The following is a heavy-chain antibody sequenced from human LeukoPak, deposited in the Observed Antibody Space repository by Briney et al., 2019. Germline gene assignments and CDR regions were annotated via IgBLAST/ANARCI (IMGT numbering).Heavy chain of an antibody. J-gene: IGHJ4*02. Sequence: GGSLRLSCAASGFTFSSYSMSWVRQAPGKGLEWVSGISGSGGGTYYADSVKGRFTISRDDSKNTLYLQMNSLTAEDTAVYNSARHSSGYYSHLDFWGQGTLVTVS. D-gene: IGHD3-22*01. CDR1: GFTFSSYS. CDR2: ISGSGGGT. V-gene: IGHV3-23*01. CDR3: ARHSSGYYSHLDF.